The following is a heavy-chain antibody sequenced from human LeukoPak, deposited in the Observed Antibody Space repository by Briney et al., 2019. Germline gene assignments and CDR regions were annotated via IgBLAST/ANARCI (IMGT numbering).Heavy chain of an antibody. V-gene: IGHV3-23*01. D-gene: IGHD6-19*01. CDR1: GFTFSTYA. Sequence: GGSLRLSCAASGFTFSTYAMTWVRQAPAKGLEWVSTIGGGGPTTDYADSVKDRFTISRDNSKNTLYLQMNSLRAEDTAVYFCARGFLGGTDQYFDSWGQGTLVTVSS. CDR3: ARGFLGGTDQYFDS. CDR2: IGGGGPTT. J-gene: IGHJ4*02.